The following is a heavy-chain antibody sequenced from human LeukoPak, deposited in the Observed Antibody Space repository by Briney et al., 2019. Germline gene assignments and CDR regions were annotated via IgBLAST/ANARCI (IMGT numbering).Heavy chain of an antibody. D-gene: IGHD3-3*01. J-gene: IGHJ4*02. Sequence: GGSLRLSCAASGFTFSRHWMTWVRQAPGKGLEWVANIKQDGSEKYYVDSVKGRFTISRDNAKNSLYLQMNSLRAEDTAVYYCARDEYLWSGYYPNQAFDYWGQGTLVTVSS. CDR2: IKQDGSEK. CDR3: ARDEYLWSGYYPNQAFDY. CDR1: GFTFSRHW. V-gene: IGHV3-7*01.